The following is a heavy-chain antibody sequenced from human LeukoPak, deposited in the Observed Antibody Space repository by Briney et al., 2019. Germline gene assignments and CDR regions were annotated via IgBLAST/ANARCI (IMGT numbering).Heavy chain of an antibody. CDR2: INHSGST. Sequence: SETLSLTCAVYGGSFSGYYWSWIRQPPGKGLEWIGEINHSGSTNYNPSLKSRVTISVDTSKNQFSLKLSSVTAADTAVYYCARGRPMAKNWFDPWGQRTLVTVSS. J-gene: IGHJ5*02. D-gene: IGHD5-24*01. CDR3: ARGRPMAKNWFDP. CDR1: GGSFSGYY. V-gene: IGHV4-34*01.